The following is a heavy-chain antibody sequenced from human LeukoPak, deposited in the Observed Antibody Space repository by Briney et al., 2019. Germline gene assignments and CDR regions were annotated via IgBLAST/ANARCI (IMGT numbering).Heavy chain of an antibody. CDR1: GFTFSNAW. CDR3: TTEEGNSGYDLAFDY. V-gene: IGHV3-15*01. CDR2: IKSKTDGGTT. Sequence: GGSLRLSCAASGFTFSNAWMSWVRQAPGKGREWVGRIKSKTDGGTTDYAAPVKGRFTISRDDSKNTLYLQMNSLKTEDTAVYYCTTEEGNSGYDLAFDYWGQGTLVTVSS. D-gene: IGHD5-12*01. J-gene: IGHJ4*02.